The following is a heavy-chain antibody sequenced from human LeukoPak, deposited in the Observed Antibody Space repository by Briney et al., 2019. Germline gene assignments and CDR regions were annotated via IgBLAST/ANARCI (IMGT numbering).Heavy chain of an antibody. CDR1: TYSITSDYY. V-gene: IGHV4-38-2*02. Sequence: SETLSLTCTVSTYSITSDYYWGWIRQPPGRGLEGIGSIHDSGTTYYTPSRKSRLTISADTSKNQFSLNLSSVTAADTAEYYCARDSRIQLWALDSWGQGTLVIVSS. D-gene: IGHD5-18*01. J-gene: IGHJ4*02. CDR2: IHDSGTT. CDR3: ARDSRIQLWALDS.